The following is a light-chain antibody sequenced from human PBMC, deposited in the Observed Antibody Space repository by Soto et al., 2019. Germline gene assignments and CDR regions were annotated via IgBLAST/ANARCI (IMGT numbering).Light chain of an antibody. V-gene: IGLV2-11*01. J-gene: IGLJ1*01. CDR1: SSNIGGYNS. CDR2: TVT. Sequence: QSLLTHPRSVSGSPGQSVTISCTGTSSNIGGYNSVSWYQQNPGKAPKLMTYTVTKRPSAVPDRFSGSKSDNTASLTISGLQADDEADYCCCSYAGGSCYVFGSGTMVTGL. CDR3: CSYAGGSCYV.